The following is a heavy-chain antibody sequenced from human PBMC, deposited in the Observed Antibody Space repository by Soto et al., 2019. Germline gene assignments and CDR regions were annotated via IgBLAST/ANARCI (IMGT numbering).Heavy chain of an antibody. J-gene: IGHJ4*02. CDR1: GYTFTSYG. CDR3: ARAPSHYDILTGYYGGFDY. CDR2: ISAYNGNT. Sequence: ASVKVSCKASGYTFTSYGISWVRRAPGQGLEWMGWISAYNGNTNYAQKLQGRVTMTTDTSTSTAYMELRSLRSDDTAVYYCARAPSHYDILTGYYGGFDYWGQGTLVTVS. V-gene: IGHV1-18*04. D-gene: IGHD3-9*01.